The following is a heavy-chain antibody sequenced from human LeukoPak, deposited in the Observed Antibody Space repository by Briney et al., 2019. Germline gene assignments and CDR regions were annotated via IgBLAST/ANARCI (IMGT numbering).Heavy chain of an antibody. J-gene: IGHJ4*02. V-gene: IGHV3-30*03. CDR1: GFTFSSYG. Sequence: QPGRSLRLSCAASGFTFSSYGMHWVRQAPGKGLEWVAVISYDGSNKYYADSVKGRFTISRDNSKNTLYLQMNSLRAEDTAVYYCAREMWIAAAGCYDYWGQGTLVTVSS. CDR2: ISYDGSNK. D-gene: IGHD6-13*01. CDR3: AREMWIAAAGCYDY.